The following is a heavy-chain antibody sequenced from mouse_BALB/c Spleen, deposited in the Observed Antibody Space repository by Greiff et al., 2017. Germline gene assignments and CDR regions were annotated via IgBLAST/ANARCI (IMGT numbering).Heavy chain of an antibody. Sequence: VQLQQSGAELARPGASVKLSCKASGYTFTSYWMQWVNQRPGQGLEWIGAIYPGDGDTRYTQKFKGKATLTADKSSSTAYMQLSSLASEDSAVYYCARSDYYGSSYWYFDVWGAGTTVTVSS. CDR3: ARSDYYGSSYWYFDV. J-gene: IGHJ1*01. V-gene: IGHV1-87*01. CDR1: GYTFTSYW. CDR2: IYPGDGDT. D-gene: IGHD1-1*01.